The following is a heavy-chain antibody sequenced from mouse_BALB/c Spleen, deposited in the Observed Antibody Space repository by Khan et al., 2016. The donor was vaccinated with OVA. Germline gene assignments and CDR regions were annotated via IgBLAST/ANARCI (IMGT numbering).Heavy chain of an antibody. D-gene: IGHD2-14*01. CDR1: GFSLSRYS. V-gene: IGHV2-6-4*01. J-gene: IGHJ4*01. CDR3: ARAYYRYDGYYAMDY. CDR2: IWGDGST. Sequence: VELVESGPGLVAPSQSRSITCTVSGFSLSRYSVHWVRQPPGKGLEWLGMIWGDGSTDYNSALKSRLSISKDNSKSQVFLKMNSLQTDDTAMYYCARAYYRYDGYYAMDYWGQGTSVTVSS.